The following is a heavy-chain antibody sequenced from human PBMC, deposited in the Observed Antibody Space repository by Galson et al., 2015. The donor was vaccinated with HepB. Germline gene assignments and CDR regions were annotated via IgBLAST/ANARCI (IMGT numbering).Heavy chain of an antibody. Sequence: SLRLSCAASGFTFSSYAMSWVRQAPGKGLEWVSAISGSGGSTYYADSVKGRFTISRGNSKNTLYLQMNSLRAEDTAVYYCAGGYYYDSSGPPEYFQHWGQGTLVTVSS. CDR2: ISGSGGST. CDR1: GFTFSSYA. J-gene: IGHJ1*01. D-gene: IGHD3-22*01. CDR3: AGGYYYDSSGPPEYFQH. V-gene: IGHV3-23*01.